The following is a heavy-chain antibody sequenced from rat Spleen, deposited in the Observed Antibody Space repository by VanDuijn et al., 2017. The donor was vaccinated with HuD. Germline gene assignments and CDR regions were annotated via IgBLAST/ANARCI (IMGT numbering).Heavy chain of an antibody. CDR2: IIYDGSST. D-gene: IGHD1-11*01. Sequence: EVQLVESDGGLVQPGRSLKLSCAASGFTFSDYAMAWVRQAPKKGLEWVATIIYDGSSTYYRASVKGRFTISRDNAKSTLYLQMDSLRSEDTATYYCATRGYGGYDWYFDFWGPGTMVTVSS. J-gene: IGHJ1*01. CDR1: GFTFSDYA. CDR3: ATRGYGGYDWYFDF. V-gene: IGHV5-17*01.